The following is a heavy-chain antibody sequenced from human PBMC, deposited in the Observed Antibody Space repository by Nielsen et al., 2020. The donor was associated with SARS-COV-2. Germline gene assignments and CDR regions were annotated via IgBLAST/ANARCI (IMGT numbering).Heavy chain of an antibody. CDR2: TWYDGSNK. CDR3: AKDLEGYCSSTSCYDFDY. V-gene: IGHV3-30*02. CDR1: GFTFSSYG. Sequence: GGSLRLSCAASGFTFSSYGMHWVRQAPGKGLEWVAVTWYDGSNKYYADSVKGRFTISRDNSKNTLYLQMNSLRAEDTAVYYCAKDLEGYCSSTSCYDFDYWGQGTLVTVSS. J-gene: IGHJ4*02. D-gene: IGHD2-2*01.